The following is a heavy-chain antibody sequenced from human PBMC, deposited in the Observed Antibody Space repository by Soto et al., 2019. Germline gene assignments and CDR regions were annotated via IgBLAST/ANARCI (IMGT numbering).Heavy chain of an antibody. D-gene: IGHD3-3*01. Sequence: ASVKVSCKVSGHTFTAYYIHWVRQAPGQGLEWMGWINPNSGDTNYAQKFKGRFTMTRDTSARTVYMEVSRLRSDDTAVYYCEKALVRFVDWVPDNYYYGMDVGGEGTTVTVSS. J-gene: IGHJ6*04. CDR2: INPNSGDT. CDR1: GHTFTAYY. CDR3: EKALVRFVDWVPDNYYYGMDV. V-gene: IGHV1-2*02.